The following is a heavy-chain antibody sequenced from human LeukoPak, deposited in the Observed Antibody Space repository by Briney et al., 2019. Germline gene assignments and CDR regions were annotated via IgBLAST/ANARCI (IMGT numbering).Heavy chain of an antibody. CDR1: GGSISSYC. D-gene: IGHD1-26*01. J-gene: IGHJ4*02. V-gene: IGHV4-4*07. CDR3: ASQGEVGVTFDY. Sequence: PSETLSLTCTVSGGSISSYCWSWIRQPAGKGLEWIGRIYTSGSTNYNPSLKSRVTMSVDTSKNQFSLKLSSVTAADTAVYYCASQGEVGVTFDYWGQGTLVTVSS. CDR2: IYTSGST.